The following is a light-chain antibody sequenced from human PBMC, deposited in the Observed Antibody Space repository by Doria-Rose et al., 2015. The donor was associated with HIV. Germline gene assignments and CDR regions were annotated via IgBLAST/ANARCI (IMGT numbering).Light chain of an antibody. J-gene: IGKJ1*01. V-gene: IGKV1-39*01. CDR3: QQSFSTPRT. CDR1: QNIHLF. Sequence: TQSPSSLSASVGDRVTITCRASQNIHLFLNWYQQRPGRVPKVLIYATSTLQSGVPSRFSGSGSGTDLILTISSVQPEDFATYYCQQSFSTPRTFGPGTKVEMK. CDR2: ATS.